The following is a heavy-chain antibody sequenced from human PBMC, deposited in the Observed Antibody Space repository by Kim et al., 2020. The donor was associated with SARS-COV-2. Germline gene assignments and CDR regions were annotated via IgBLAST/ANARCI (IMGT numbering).Heavy chain of an antibody. Sequence: SETLSLTCTVSGGSISSYYWSWIRQPPGKGLEWIGYIYYSGSTNYNPSLKSRVTISVDTSKNQFSLKLSSVTAADTAVYYCARVARNYYDSSGYYYYYYYYGMDVWGQGTTFTVSS. CDR3: ARVARNYYDSSGYYYYYYYYGMDV. D-gene: IGHD3-22*01. V-gene: IGHV4-59*01. CDR2: IYYSGST. CDR1: GGSISSYY. J-gene: IGHJ6*02.